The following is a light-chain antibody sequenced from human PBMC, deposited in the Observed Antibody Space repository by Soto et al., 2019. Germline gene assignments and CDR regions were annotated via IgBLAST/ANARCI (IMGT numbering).Light chain of an antibody. V-gene: IGKV1-27*01. Sequence: DIQMTQSPSSLSASVGDRVTITCRASQGISNYLAWYQQKPGKVPKLLIYAASTLQSGVPSRFSGSGSGTYVTLTISSLQPEDVSTYYCQEYNRAPWTFGQGTKVEIK. CDR3: QEYNRAPWT. CDR1: QGISNY. CDR2: AAS. J-gene: IGKJ1*01.